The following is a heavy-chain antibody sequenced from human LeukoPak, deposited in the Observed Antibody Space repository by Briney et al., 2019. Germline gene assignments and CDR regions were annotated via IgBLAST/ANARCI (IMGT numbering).Heavy chain of an antibody. V-gene: IGHV4-59*01. CDR2: IFYSGTT. D-gene: IGHD6-19*01. J-gene: IGHJ4*02. CDR1: GGSISSYY. CDR3: ARGSFSVAGTLGY. Sequence: SETLSLTCTVSGGSISSYYWSWIRQPPGKGLEWIGFIFYSGTTNYNPSLKSRVTISVDTSKNQFSLKLTSVTAADTAIYYCARGSFSVAGTLGYWGQGTLVTVSS.